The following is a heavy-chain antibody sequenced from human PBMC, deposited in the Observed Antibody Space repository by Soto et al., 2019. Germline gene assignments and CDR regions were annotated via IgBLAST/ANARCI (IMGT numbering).Heavy chain of an antibody. D-gene: IGHD2-15*01. CDR1: GFTFSSYE. Sequence: GGSLRLSCAASGFTFSSYEMNWVRQAPGKGLEWVSYISSSGSTIYYADSVKGRFTISGDNAKNSLYLQMNSLRAEDTAVYYCARFPGGSFDYWGQGTLVTVSS. J-gene: IGHJ4*02. CDR3: ARFPGGSFDY. V-gene: IGHV3-48*03. CDR2: ISSSGSTI.